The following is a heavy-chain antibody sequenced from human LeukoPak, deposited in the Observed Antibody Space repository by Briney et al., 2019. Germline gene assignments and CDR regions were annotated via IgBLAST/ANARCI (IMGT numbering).Heavy chain of an antibody. D-gene: IGHD2-2*02. CDR2: INPSGGST. CDR3: HVSWGIVVVPAAIGVGLGDY. V-gene: IGHV1-46*01. J-gene: IGHJ4*02. Sequence: ASVKVSCKASGYTFTSYYMHWVRQAPGQGLEWMGIINPSGGSTSYAQEFQGRVTMTRDTSTSTVYMELSSLRSEDTAVYYCHVSWGIVVVPAAIGVGLGDYWGQGTLVTVSS. CDR1: GYTFTSYY.